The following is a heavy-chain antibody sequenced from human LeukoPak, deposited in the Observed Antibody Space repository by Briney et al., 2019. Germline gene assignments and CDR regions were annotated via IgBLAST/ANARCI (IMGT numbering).Heavy chain of an antibody. CDR1: GFTFDDYA. D-gene: IGHD3-10*01. CDR3: AKDLGTGWFGKDY. V-gene: IGHV3-9*01. Sequence: GGSLRLSCAASGFTFDDYAMHWVRQAPGKGLEWVSGISWNSGSIGYADSVKGRFTISRDNAKNSLYLQMNSLRAEDTALYYCAKDLGTGWFGKDYWGQGTLVTVSS. J-gene: IGHJ4*02. CDR2: ISWNSGSI.